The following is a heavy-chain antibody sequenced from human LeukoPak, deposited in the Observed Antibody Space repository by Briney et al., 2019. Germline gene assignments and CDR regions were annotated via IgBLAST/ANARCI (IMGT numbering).Heavy chain of an antibody. CDR3: ARESWSDSVAFDI. Sequence: GGSLRLSCAASGFTFSSYAMSWVRQAPGEGLEWVGLISYGGIDKSYADSVKGRFTISRDSSKRTLYLQMNSLRAEDTAMYYCARESWSDSVAFDIWGLGTMVIVSS. J-gene: IGHJ3*02. V-gene: IGHV3-30*04. D-gene: IGHD3-3*01. CDR1: GFTFSSYA. CDR2: ISYGGIDK.